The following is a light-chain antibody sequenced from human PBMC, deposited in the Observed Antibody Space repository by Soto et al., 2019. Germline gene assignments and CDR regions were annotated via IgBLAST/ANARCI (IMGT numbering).Light chain of an antibody. CDR2: EVT. CDR1: SSDVGGYDY. CDR3: SSLTSGSTRV. V-gene: IGLV2-14*01. Sequence: QSVLTQPASVSGSPGQSITLSCTGTSSDVGGYDYVSWYQQHPDKAPKLIIYEVTDRPSGVSSLFSGSKSGNTASLTISGLQAEDEADYYCSSLTSGSTRVFGTGTKVTAL. J-gene: IGLJ1*01.